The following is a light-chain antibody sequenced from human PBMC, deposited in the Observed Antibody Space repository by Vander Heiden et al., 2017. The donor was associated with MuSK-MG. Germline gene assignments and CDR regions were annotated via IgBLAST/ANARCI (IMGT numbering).Light chain of an antibody. J-gene: IGLJ2*01. V-gene: IGLV3-21*02. Sequence: SYVLTQPPSVSVAPGQTARIPCWGNIIGSKSVHWYQQKPGQAPVLVVYDDSDRPSVSPERFSGSNSGNTATLTISRVEAGDEADYYCQVGDSSSDRVVFGGGTKLTVL. CDR3: QVGDSSSDRVV. CDR1: IIGSKS. CDR2: DDS.